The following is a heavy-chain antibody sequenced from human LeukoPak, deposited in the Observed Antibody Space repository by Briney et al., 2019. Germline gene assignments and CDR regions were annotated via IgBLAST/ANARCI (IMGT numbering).Heavy chain of an antibody. V-gene: IGHV4-59*01. CDR1: GGSISSYY. CDR3: ARGQRSDAGWGLYYYYYYIDV. Sequence: SETLSLTCTVSGGSISSYYWSWIRQPPGKGLEWIGYIYYSGSTNYNPSLKSRVTISVDTSKNQFSLKLSSATAADTAVYYCARGQRSDAGWGLYYYYYYIDVWGKGTTVTVSS. J-gene: IGHJ6*03. CDR2: IYYSGST. D-gene: IGHD3-10*01.